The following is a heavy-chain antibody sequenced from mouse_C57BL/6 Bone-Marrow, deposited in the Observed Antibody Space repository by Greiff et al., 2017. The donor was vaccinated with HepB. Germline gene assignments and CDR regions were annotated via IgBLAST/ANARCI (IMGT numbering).Heavy chain of an antibody. J-gene: IGHJ3*01. D-gene: IGHD1-1*01. CDR1: GYTFTSYW. V-gene: IGHV1-59*01. CDR3: ATRCGSSPWFAY. Sequence: QVHVKQPGAELVRPGTSVKLSCKASGYTFTSYWMHWVKQRPGQGLEWIGVIDPSDSYTNYNQKFKGKATLTVDTSSSTAYMQLSSLTSEDSAVYYCATRCGSSPWFAYWGQGTLVTVSA. CDR2: IDPSDSYT.